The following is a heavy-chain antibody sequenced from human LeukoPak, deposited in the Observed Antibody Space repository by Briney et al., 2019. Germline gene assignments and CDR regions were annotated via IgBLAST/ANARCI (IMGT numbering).Heavy chain of an antibody. CDR3: ARLRDIVVVPAAPHFDY. D-gene: IGHD2-2*01. CDR2: IYYSGST. Sequence: SETLSLTCTVSGGSTSSSSYYWGWIRQPPGKGLEWIGSIYYSGSTYYNPSLKSRVTISVDTSKNQFSLKLSSVTAADTAVYYCARLRDIVVVPAAPHFDYWGQGTLVTVSS. CDR1: GGSTSSSSYY. J-gene: IGHJ4*02. V-gene: IGHV4-39*07.